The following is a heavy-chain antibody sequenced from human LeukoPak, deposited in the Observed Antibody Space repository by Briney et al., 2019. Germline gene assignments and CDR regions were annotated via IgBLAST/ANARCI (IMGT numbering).Heavy chain of an antibody. J-gene: IGHJ4*02. CDR1: GFTFSSYA. D-gene: IGHD3-3*01. CDR2: ISYDGSNK. Sequence: PGGSLRLSCAASGFTFSSYAMHWVRQAPGKGLEWVAVISYDGSNKYYADSVKGRFTISRDNSKNTLYLQMNSLRAEDTAVYYCARDGSGYFDYWGQGTLVTVSS. V-gene: IGHV3-30-3*01. CDR3: ARDGSGYFDY.